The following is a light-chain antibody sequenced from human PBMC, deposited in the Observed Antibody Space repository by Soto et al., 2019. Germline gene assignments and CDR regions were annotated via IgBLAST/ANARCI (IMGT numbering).Light chain of an antibody. Sequence: DIQMTQSPSTLSASVGDRVTITCRASQSISRRLAWYQQKPGKAPKLLLYDASVLETVVPSRFSGSGSGTEFTLTISSLQPDDFATYYCQQYNNYPRTFGQGTKVDIK. CDR3: QQYNNYPRT. CDR1: QSISRR. CDR2: DAS. J-gene: IGKJ1*01. V-gene: IGKV1-5*01.